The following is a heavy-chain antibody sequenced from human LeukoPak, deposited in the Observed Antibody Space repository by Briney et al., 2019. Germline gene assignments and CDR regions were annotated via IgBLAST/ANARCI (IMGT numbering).Heavy chain of an antibody. CDR1: GGSFSGYY. J-gene: IGHJ5*02. V-gene: IGHV4-34*01. D-gene: IGHD4-17*01. CDR2: INHSGST. Sequence: SETLSLTCAVYGGSFSGYYWSWIRQPPGKGLEWVGEINHSGSTNYNPSLKSRVTISVDTYKNQFSLKLSSVTAADTAVYYCARGGWGHDYGDYQYWFDPWGQGTLVTVSS. CDR3: ARGGWGHDYGDYQYWFDP.